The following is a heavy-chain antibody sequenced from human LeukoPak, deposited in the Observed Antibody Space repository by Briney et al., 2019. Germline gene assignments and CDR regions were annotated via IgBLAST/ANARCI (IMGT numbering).Heavy chain of an antibody. Sequence: GGSLRLSCAASGFTFSSYGMHWVRQAPGNGLEWVAVISYDGSNKYYADSVKGRFTISRDNSKNTLYLQMNSLRAEDTAVYYCAKDVTYYDSSGAIFDYWGQGTLVTVSS. CDR1: GFTFSSYG. D-gene: IGHD3-22*01. V-gene: IGHV3-30*18. CDR2: ISYDGSNK. J-gene: IGHJ4*02. CDR3: AKDVTYYDSSGAIFDY.